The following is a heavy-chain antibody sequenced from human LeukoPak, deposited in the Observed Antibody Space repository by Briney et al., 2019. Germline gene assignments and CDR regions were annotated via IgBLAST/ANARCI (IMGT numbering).Heavy chain of an antibody. CDR2: INPNSGGT. J-gene: IGHJ4*02. V-gene: IGHV1-2*02. CDR1: GFTFTGYY. Sequence: SVKVSCKASGFTFTGYYIHWVRQAPGQGLEWMGWINPNSGGTRLAQKFQGRVTMTRDTSITTAYMELTWLKSDDTAVYYCAREPPAYCGTDCYALGYWGQGTLVTVSS. CDR3: AREPPAYCGTDCYALGY. D-gene: IGHD2-21*02.